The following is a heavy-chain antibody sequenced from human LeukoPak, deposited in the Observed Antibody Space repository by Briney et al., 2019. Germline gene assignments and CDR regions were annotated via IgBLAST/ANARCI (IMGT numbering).Heavy chain of an antibody. D-gene: IGHD2-15*01. CDR1: GGSISSYY. V-gene: IGHV4-59*08. J-gene: IGHJ4*02. Sequence: SETLSLTCTVSGGSISSYYWSWIRQPPGKGLEWIGYIYYSGSTNYNPSLKSRVTISVDMSKNQFSLKLSSVTAADTVVYYCARRGGGCSGGSCAKMYYFDYWGQGTLVTVSS. CDR2: IYYSGST. CDR3: ARRGGGCSGGSCAKMYYFDY.